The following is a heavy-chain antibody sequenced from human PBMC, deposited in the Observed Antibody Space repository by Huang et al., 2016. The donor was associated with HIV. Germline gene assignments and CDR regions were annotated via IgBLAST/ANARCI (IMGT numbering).Heavy chain of an antibody. CDR2: INERAEM. CDR1: DASFDGYY. Sequence: QVRLNQWGAGLLKPAETLSLTCAVSDASFDGYYWTWIRQSPGQGLEWIGEINERAEMNFRPSFGSRRRLTVDRSKKQFCLGLRSVTAADTVVYFCAKRGRGRSGYAYIGYFDAWGQGILVTV. CDR3: AKRGRGRSGYAYIGYFDA. V-gene: IGHV4-34*01. J-gene: IGHJ5*02. D-gene: IGHD5-12*01.